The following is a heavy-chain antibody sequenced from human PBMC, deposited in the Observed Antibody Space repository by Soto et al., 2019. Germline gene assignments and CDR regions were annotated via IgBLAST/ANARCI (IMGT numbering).Heavy chain of an antibody. CDR2: IYWDDDK. D-gene: IGHD6-13*01. CDR3: AHSSPEDGSWPKDYYYGMDV. Sequence: KESGPTLVKPTQTLTLTCPFSGFSLSTSGVGVGWIRQPPGKALEWLALIYWDDDKRYSPSLKSRLTITKDTSKNQVVLTMTNMDPVDTATYYCAHSSPEDGSWPKDYYYGMDVWGQGTTVTVSS. V-gene: IGHV2-5*02. J-gene: IGHJ6*02. CDR1: GFSLSTSGVG.